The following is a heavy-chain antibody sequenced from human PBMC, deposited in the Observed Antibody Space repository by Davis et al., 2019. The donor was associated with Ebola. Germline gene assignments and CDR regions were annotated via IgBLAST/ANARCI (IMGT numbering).Heavy chain of an antibody. D-gene: IGHD6-6*01. CDR1: GGSIISPSYF. CDR2: IYYSGST. CDR3: ARHSMAARRNEFAPHSPTWFDP. Sequence: PSETLSLTCTVSGGSIISPSYFWGWIRQPPGKGLEWIGSIYYSGSTYYNPSLKSRVTISVDTSRNQLSLKLSSVTAADTAVYSCARHSMAARRNEFAPHSPTWFDPWGQGTPVTVSS. V-gene: IGHV4-39*01. J-gene: IGHJ5*02.